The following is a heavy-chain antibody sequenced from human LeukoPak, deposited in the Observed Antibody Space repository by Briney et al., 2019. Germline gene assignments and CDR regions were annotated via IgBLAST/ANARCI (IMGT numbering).Heavy chain of an antibody. D-gene: IGHD1-26*01. Sequence: GGSLRLSCAASGFTFSDYYMSWIRQAPGKGLEWVSYISSSGSTIYYADSVKGLFTISRDNAKNSLYLQMNSLRAEDTAVYYCARDASWEGNWFDPWGQGTLVTVSS. V-gene: IGHV3-11*01. CDR3: ARDASWEGNWFDP. CDR1: GFTFSDYY. J-gene: IGHJ5*02. CDR2: ISSSGSTI.